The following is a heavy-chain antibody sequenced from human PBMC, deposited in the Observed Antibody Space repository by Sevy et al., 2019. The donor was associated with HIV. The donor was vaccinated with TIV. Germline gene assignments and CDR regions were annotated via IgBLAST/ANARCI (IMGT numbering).Heavy chain of an antibody. J-gene: IGHJ4*02. CDR2: IYYSGST. V-gene: IGHV4-61*01. Sequence: SETLSLTCTVSGGSVSSGSYYWSWIRQPPGKGLEWIGYIYYSGSTNYNPSLKRRVTISVDTSKNQFSLKQGSVTAADTAVYYCARDQPYYDSSGSNFDYWGQGPLVTVSP. D-gene: IGHD3-22*01. CDR3: ARDQPYYDSSGSNFDY. CDR1: GGSVSSGSYY.